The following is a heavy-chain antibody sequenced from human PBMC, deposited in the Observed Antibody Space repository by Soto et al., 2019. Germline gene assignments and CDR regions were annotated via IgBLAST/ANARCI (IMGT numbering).Heavy chain of an antibody. CDR3: ARVGEYDFWSGYLSTRYYYMDV. CDR1: GGSFSGYY. Sequence: TSETLSLTCAVYGGSFSGYYWSWIRQPPGKGLEWIGEINHSGSTNYNPSLKSRVTISVDTSKNQFSLKLSSVTAADTAVYYCARVGEYDFWSGYLSTRYYYMDVWGKGTTVTVSS. J-gene: IGHJ6*03. CDR2: INHSGST. D-gene: IGHD3-3*01. V-gene: IGHV4-34*01.